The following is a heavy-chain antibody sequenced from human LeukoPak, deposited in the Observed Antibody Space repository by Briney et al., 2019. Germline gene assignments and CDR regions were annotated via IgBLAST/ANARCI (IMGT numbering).Heavy chain of an antibody. CDR1: GFTFSRYW. J-gene: IGHJ6*02. V-gene: IGHV3-7*01. CDR3: ARDREGYYYYGMDV. CDR2: IRYDRSEK. Sequence: GGSLRLSCAASGFTFSRYWMRWVRRAPGKGLEGVAKIRYDRSEKYYVDSVRRRFTIPRDNAKNSLSLEMNSLRAEDTAVYYCARDREGYYYYGMDVWGQGDTVTVSS. D-gene: IGHD5-24*01.